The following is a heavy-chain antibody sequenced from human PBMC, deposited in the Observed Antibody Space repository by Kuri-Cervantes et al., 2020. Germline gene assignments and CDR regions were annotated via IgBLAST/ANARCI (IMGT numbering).Heavy chain of an antibody. D-gene: IGHD6-13*01. V-gene: IGHV1-18*01. CDR3: ARDMSRIAAAGTSFYYYYMDV. CDR2: ITTYNGNT. J-gene: IGHJ6*03. Sequence: ASVKVSCKAYGYTYTSYGISWVRQAPGQGLEWMGWITTYNGNTNYAQKLQGRVTVTTDTSTSTAYMELRSLRSDDTAVYYCARDMSRIAAAGTSFYYYYMDVWGKGTTVTVSS. CDR1: GYTYTSYG.